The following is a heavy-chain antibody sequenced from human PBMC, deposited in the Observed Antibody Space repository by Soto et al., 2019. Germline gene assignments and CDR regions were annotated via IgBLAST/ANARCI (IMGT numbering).Heavy chain of an antibody. Sequence: QLQLQESGPGLVKPSETLSLTCTVSGGSISSSSYYWGWIRQPPGKGLEWIGSIYYSGSTYYNPSLKSRVTISVDTSKNQFSLKLSSVTAADTAVYYCARHSYSVVVTALDYWGQGTLVTVSS. CDR2: IYYSGST. CDR1: GGSISSSSYY. V-gene: IGHV4-39*01. D-gene: IGHD2-21*02. J-gene: IGHJ4*02. CDR3: ARHSYSVVVTALDY.